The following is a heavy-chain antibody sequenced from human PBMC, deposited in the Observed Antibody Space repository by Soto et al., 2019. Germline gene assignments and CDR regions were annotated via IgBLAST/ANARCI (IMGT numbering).Heavy chain of an antibody. V-gene: IGHV3-30*18. CDR2: ISYDGSNK. CDR3: AKDQEPSHAYSGNSGLF. D-gene: IGHD4-4*01. Sequence: QVQLVESGGGVVQPGRSLRLSCAASGFTFSTYGMHWVRQAPGKGLEWVAVISYDGSNKLYGDSVKGRFTISRDNSKSTLELQMNSLRPEDTAVYYCAKDQEPSHAYSGNSGLFWGQGTLVTVSS. CDR1: GFTFSTYG. J-gene: IGHJ4*02.